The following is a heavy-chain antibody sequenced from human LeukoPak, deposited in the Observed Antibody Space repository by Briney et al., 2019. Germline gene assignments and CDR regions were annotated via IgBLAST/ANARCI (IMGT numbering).Heavy chain of an antibody. CDR3: ARQDCSGGGCYNFLDY. CDR1: GYSFTSYW. Sequence: GESLKISCKGSGYSFTSYWIGWVRQMPGKGLEWMGIIYPGDSDTRYSPSFQGQVTISADKSISTAYLQWSSLKASDTAMYYCARQDCSGGGCYNFLDYWGQGTLVTVSS. CDR2: IYPGDSDT. V-gene: IGHV5-51*01. D-gene: IGHD2-15*01. J-gene: IGHJ4*02.